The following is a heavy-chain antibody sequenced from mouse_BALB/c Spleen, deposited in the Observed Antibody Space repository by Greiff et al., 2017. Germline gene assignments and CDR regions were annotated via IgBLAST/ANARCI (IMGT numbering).Heavy chain of an antibody. CDR1: GFSLSTSGMG. V-gene: IGHV8-8*01. J-gene: IGHJ3*01. D-gene: IGHD2-4*01. CDR3: ARMRYDYDVAWFAY. Sequence: ESGPGILQPSQTLSLTCSFSGFSLSTSGMGVGWIRQPSGKGLEWLAHIWWDDDKRYNPALKSRLTISKDTSSNQVFLKIASVDTADTATYYCARMRYDYDVAWFAYWGQGTLVTVSA. CDR2: IWWDDDK.